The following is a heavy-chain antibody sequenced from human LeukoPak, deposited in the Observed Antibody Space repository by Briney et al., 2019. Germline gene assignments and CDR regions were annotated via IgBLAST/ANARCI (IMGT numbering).Heavy chain of an antibody. CDR2: IYHSGRT. D-gene: IGHD6-6*01. Sequence: SETLSLTCGVSGDPISCSNGWSWVRQRPGKGLEWIGEIYHSGRTYYNPSLKSRVTISVDTSKNQFPLKLSSVTAADTSVYYCARPNGGSSSSGGSWGQGTLVTVSS. CDR3: ARPNGGSSSSGGS. CDR1: GDPISCSNG. V-gene: IGHV4-4*02. J-gene: IGHJ5*02.